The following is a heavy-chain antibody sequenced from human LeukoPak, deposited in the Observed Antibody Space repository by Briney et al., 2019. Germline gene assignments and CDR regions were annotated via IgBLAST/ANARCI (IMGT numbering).Heavy chain of an antibody. D-gene: IGHD2-15*01. CDR2: ISSYGGST. Sequence: GGSLRLSCAASGFTFSSYAMHWGRQAPAKGVEYVSAISSYGGSTYYANSVKGGFTISRANSTNTVYLQMGSLRAEDMAVYYCAREMGGAADYWGEGTLVTVSS. V-gene: IGHV3-64*01. CDR3: AREMGGAADY. CDR1: GFTFSSYA. J-gene: IGHJ4*02.